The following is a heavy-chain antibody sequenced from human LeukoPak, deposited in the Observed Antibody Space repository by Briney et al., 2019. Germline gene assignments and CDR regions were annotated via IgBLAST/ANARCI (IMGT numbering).Heavy chain of an antibody. V-gene: IGHV4-39*01. D-gene: IGHD2-2*01. CDR1: GGSISSSTYY. J-gene: IGHJ6*02. CDR3: VRLPYCSSTSCQQGYYGMDV. Sequence: SETLSLTCTVSGGSISSSTYYWGWIRQPPGKGLEWIGSIYYSGSTYYGPSLKSRVTISADTSKNQFSLKLSSVTAADSAVYYCVRLPYCSSTSCQQGYYGMDVWGQGTTVTVSS. CDR2: IYYSGST.